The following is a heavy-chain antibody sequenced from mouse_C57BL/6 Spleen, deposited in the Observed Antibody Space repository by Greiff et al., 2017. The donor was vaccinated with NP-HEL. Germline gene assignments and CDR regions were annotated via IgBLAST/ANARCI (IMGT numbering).Heavy chain of an antibody. CDR1: GYSITSGYY. J-gene: IGHJ4*01. Sequence: EVQLQESGPGLVKPSQSLSLTCSVTGYSITSGYYWNWIRQFPGNKLEWMGYISYDGSNNYNPSLKNRISLTRDTSKNQFFLKLNSVTTEDTATYYCARGGSSWEYYAMDYWGQGTSVTVSS. V-gene: IGHV3-6*01. CDR3: ARGGSSWEYYAMDY. CDR2: ISYDGSN. D-gene: IGHD1-1*01.